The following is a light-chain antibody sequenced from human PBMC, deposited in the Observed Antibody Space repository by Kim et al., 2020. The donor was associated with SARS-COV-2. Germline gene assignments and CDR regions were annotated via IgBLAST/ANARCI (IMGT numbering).Light chain of an antibody. V-gene: IGLV3-19*01. CDR3: NSRDSSGNHYV. Sequence: ALGQTVRITCQGDSLRSYYASWYQQKPGQAPLLVIYGQNNRPSGIPDRFSGSSSGNTASLTITGAQAEDEADYYCNSRDSSGNHYVFGTGTKGTVL. J-gene: IGLJ1*01. CDR2: GQN. CDR1: SLRSYY.